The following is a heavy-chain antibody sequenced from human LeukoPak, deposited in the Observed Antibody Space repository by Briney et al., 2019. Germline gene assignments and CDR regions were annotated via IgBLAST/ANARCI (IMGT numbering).Heavy chain of an antibody. Sequence: PSETLSLTCTVSGGSISSYYWSWIRQPPGKGLEWIGYIYYSGSTNYNPSLKSRVTISVDTSKNQFSLKLSSVTAADTAVYYCASLYNWNYFGLDYWGQGTLVTVSS. J-gene: IGHJ4*02. CDR2: IYYSGST. D-gene: IGHD1-7*01. CDR3: ASLYNWNYFGLDY. V-gene: IGHV4-59*08. CDR1: GGSISSYY.